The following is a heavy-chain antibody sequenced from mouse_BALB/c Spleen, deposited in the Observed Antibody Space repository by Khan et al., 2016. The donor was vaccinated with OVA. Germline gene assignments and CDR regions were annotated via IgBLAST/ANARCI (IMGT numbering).Heavy chain of an antibody. D-gene: IGHD1-1*01. V-gene: IGHV1-7*01. CDR3: TNHGSSSAWFTY. CDR1: GYTFTSYW. CDR2: INPSTDYT. J-gene: IGHJ3*01. Sequence: VQLQQSGAELAKPGASVKMSYKASGYTFTSYWMHWVKQRPGQGLEWIGYINPSTDYTEYNQKFKDKATLTADKSSSTAYMQLTSLTSEDSAVYYCTNHGSSSAWFTYWGQGTLVTVSA.